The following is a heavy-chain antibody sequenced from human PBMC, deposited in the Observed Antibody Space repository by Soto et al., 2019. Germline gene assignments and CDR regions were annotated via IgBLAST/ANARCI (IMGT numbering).Heavy chain of an antibody. CDR1: GYTFTSYA. CDR2: INAGNGNT. CDR3: ARDSGGMDV. J-gene: IGHJ6*02. V-gene: IGHV1-3*01. Sequence: QVQLVQSGAEVKKPGASVKISCKTSGYTFTSYALHWVRQAPGQRLEWMGWINAGNGNTKYSQKFQGRVIITRDTSASKAYMELRSLRSEDTAVYYCARDSGGMDVWGQGTTVTVSS.